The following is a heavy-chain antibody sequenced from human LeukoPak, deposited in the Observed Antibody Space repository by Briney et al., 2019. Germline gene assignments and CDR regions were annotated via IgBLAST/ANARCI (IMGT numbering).Heavy chain of an antibody. Sequence: PSETLSLTCAVSGGSFSGYYWSWIRQPAGKGLEWIGRIYTSGSTNYNPSLKSRVTISVDTSKNQFSLKLSSVTAADTAVYYCARDYGDYLRGIDAFDIWGQGTMVTVSS. CDR1: GGSFSGYY. D-gene: IGHD4-17*01. J-gene: IGHJ3*02. V-gene: IGHV4-4*07. CDR2: IYTSGST. CDR3: ARDYGDYLRGIDAFDI.